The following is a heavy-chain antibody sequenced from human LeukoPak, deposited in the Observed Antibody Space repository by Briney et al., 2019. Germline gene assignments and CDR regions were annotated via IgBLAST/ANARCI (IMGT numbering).Heavy chain of an antibody. V-gene: IGHV4-59*01. Sequence: SETLSLTCTVSGGSITNNYWNWHWIRQPQGRGLEWIGYIYYSGSTNYNPSLRSRVTIAVDKSNNQVSLKLNSGTAADTVMYYCARDKSGPTAHYDVFEIWGQGTMVTVSS. D-gene: IGHD4/OR15-4a*01. CDR1: GGSITNNY. CDR3: ARDKSGPTAHYDVFEI. J-gene: IGHJ3*02. CDR2: IYYSGST.